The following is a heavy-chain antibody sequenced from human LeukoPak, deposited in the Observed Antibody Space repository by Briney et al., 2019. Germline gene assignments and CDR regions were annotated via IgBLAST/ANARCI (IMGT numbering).Heavy chain of an antibody. V-gene: IGHV1-2*02. CDR3: ARDRDGYNYFDY. D-gene: IGHD5-24*01. Sequence: ASVKVSCKAAGYTFTGYYMHWVRHAPGQGREWMGWINPNSGGTNYAQKFQGRVTMTTDTSISTAYMELSRLRSDDTAVYYCARDRDGYNYFDYWGQGTLVTVSS. J-gene: IGHJ4*02. CDR2: INPNSGGT. CDR1: GYTFTGYY.